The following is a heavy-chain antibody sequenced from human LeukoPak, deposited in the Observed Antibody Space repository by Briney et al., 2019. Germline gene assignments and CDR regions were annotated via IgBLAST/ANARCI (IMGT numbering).Heavy chain of an antibody. CDR3: VRGDDIGKHPTRAYYFDI. Sequence: PGGSLRLSCAASRFTFTRHGMSWVRQAPGKGLEWVSTTGLESVHTLCADSVQGRFTVSRDNSRNTLDLQMDNLTVDDTAIYYCVRGDDIGKHPTRAYYFDIWGQGTLVSVSS. V-gene: IGHV3-23*01. CDR1: RFTFTRHG. J-gene: IGHJ4*02. CDR2: TGLESVHT. D-gene: IGHD3-10*01.